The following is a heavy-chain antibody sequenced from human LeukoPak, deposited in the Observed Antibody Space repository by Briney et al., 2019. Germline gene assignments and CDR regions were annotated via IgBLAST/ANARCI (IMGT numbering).Heavy chain of an antibody. D-gene: IGHD3-3*01. J-gene: IGHJ6*03. CDR1: AFTFRNHW. Sequence: GGSRRLSWVADAFTFRNHWMSCDRQAPGEWPEWVANINQDGSEKYYVGSGKGRFTIARDSVESSLYLKMGSLRAEDTAVYYCARLLSQQYSVWSGSYKTSYYYYMDVWGKGTTVTVSS. CDR3: ARLLSQQYSVWSGSYKTSYYYYMDV. CDR2: INQDGSEK. V-gene: IGHV3-7*01.